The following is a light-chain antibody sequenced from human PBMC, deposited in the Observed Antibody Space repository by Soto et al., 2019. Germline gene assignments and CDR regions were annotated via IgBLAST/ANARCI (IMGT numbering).Light chain of an antibody. Sequence: EIVLTQSPGTLSLSPGERATLSCRASQSVSTSYLAWYQQTPGQAPRLLIYASSSMATGIPDRFSGSGSGTDFTLTISRLEPEDFAVYYCQQYAISPETFGQGSKVEIK. CDR2: ASS. CDR3: QQYAISPET. V-gene: IGKV3-20*01. J-gene: IGKJ1*01. CDR1: QSVSTSY.